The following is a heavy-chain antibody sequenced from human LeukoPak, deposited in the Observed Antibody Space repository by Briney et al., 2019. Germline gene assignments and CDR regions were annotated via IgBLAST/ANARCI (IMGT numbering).Heavy chain of an antibody. V-gene: IGHV3-7*01. CDR1: GFTLSHSW. CDR2: IKEDGSSQ. D-gene: IGHD6-19*01. J-gene: IGHJ4*02. Sequence: GGSLRLSCVASGFTLSHSWMTWVRQAPGKGLEWVGHIKEDGSSQNYADSVKGRFTISRDNAKSSLHLQMNGLRAEDTAMYYCVKDSGWFHFDSWGQGTLVTVSS. CDR3: VKDSGWFHFDS.